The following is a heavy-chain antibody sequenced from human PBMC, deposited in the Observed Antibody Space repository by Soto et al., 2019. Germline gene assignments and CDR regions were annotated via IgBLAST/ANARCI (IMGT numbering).Heavy chain of an antibody. J-gene: IGHJ4*02. D-gene: IGHD3-10*01. CDR3: ARGIEANYYGSGSYYILPYYSDY. CDR2: INAGNGNT. CDR1: GYTFTSYA. V-gene: IGHV1-3*01. Sequence: ASVKVSCKASGYTFTSYAMHWVRQAPGQRLEWMGWINAGNGNTKYSQKFQGRVTITRDTSASTAYMELSSLRSEDTAVYYCARGIEANYYGSGSYYILPYYSDYWGQGTLVTVSS.